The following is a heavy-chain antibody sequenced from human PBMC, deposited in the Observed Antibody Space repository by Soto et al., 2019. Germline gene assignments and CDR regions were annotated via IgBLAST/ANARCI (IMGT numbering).Heavy chain of an antibody. D-gene: IGHD3-22*01. V-gene: IGHV1-69*01. Sequence: KVSCKASGGTFSSYAISWVRQAPGQGLEWMGGIIPIFGTANYAQKFQGRVTITADESASTAYMELSSLRSEDTAVYYCARDRLGTYYDSSGYSDYWGQGTLVTVSS. CDR3: ARDRLGTYYDSSGYSDY. CDR2: IIPIFGTA. J-gene: IGHJ4*02. CDR1: GGTFSSYA.